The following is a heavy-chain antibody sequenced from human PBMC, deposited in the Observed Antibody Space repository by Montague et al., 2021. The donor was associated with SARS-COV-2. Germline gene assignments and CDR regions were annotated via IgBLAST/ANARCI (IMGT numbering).Heavy chain of an antibody. D-gene: IGHD4-17*01. CDR1: GGSIGTYY. CDR2: IYYTGST. V-gene: IGHV4-59*01. Sequence: SETLSLTCTVSGGSIGTYYWNWIRQSTGKGLEWLGYIYYTGSTKXSPSLKSRVTISMDTSRDQLSLRLKSVTAADTAVYYCARDNYGDWGYYGLDVWGQGTTVIVSS. J-gene: IGHJ6*02. CDR3: ARDNYGDWGYYGLDV.